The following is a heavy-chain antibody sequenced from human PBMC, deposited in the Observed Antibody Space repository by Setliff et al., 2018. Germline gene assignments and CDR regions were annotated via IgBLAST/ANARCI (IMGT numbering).Heavy chain of an antibody. CDR3: ARMSGFQYIDV. Sequence: PSETLSLTCTVSGGSVSDSTYYWGWVRQPPGKGLEWIGSIYYSGSTYYNPSLRSRVTISVDTSKNQLSLNVNSVIAADTAVYYCARMSGFQYIDVWDKGTTVTVSS. V-gene: IGHV4-39*01. D-gene: IGHD3-3*01. CDR1: GGSVSDSTYY. J-gene: IGHJ6*03. CDR2: IYYSGST.